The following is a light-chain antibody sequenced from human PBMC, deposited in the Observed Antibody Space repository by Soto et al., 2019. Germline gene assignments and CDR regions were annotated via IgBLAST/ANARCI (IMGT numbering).Light chain of an antibody. CDR3: ASWDDSLRGPG. CDR1: SSNIGSNY. J-gene: IGLJ3*02. V-gene: IGLV1-47*01. Sequence: QSVLTQPPSASGTPGQRVTISCSGSSSNIGSNYVYWYQQLPGTAPKLLIDRDNKRPSGVPDRFSGSRSGTSASLAISGLRSEDEGDYYCASWDDSLRGPGFGGGTKVTVL. CDR2: RDN.